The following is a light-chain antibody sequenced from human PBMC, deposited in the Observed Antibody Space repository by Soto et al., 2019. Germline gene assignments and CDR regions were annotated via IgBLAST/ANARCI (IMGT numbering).Light chain of an antibody. CDR3: QHYGTSGVT. CDR1: QSVSGRY. CDR2: GAS. Sequence: EMVLRQSPGTLSLSPGEGATLSCRASQSVSGRYLAWYQHKLGQAPRLVIYGASKRAAGIPDRFSGTGSDTDFTLIISRLEPDDFAVYDCQHYGTSGVTFGGGTRVEIK. J-gene: IGKJ4*01. V-gene: IGKV3-20*01.